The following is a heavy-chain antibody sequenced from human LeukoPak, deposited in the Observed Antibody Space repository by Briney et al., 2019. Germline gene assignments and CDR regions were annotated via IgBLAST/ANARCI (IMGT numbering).Heavy chain of an antibody. J-gene: IGHJ6*03. V-gene: IGHV4-4*02. Sequence: PSGTLSLTCAVSGGSISSSNWWSWVRQPPGKGLEWIGEVDHSGSTNYNPSLKSRVTISVDTSKNQFSLKLSSVTAADTAVYYCARVAYDSSGYYYVRYYDYYMDVWGKGTTVTVSS. D-gene: IGHD3-22*01. CDR1: GGSISSSNW. CDR3: ARVAYDSSGYYYVRYYDYYMDV. CDR2: VDHSGST.